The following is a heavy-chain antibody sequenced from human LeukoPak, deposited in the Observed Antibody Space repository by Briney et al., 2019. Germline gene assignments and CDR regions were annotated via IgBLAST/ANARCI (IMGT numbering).Heavy chain of an antibody. V-gene: IGHV4-31*03. CDR1: GGSISSGGYY. CDR2: IYYSGST. Sequence: SEALSLTCTVSGGSISSGGYYWSWIRQHPGKGLEWIGYIYYSGSTYYNPSLKSRVTISVDTSKNQFSLKLSSVTAADTAVYYCARVGYSSGWYYFDYWGQGTLVTVSS. J-gene: IGHJ4*02. CDR3: ARVGYSSGWYYFDY. D-gene: IGHD6-19*01.